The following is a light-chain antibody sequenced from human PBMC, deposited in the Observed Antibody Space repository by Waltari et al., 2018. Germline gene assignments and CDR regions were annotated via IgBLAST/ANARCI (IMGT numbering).Light chain of an antibody. CDR1: ISHPASTT. CDR2: STH. V-gene: IGLV1-44*01. Sequence: QSVLTQPPSASGTPGPRVTISPSGRISHPASTTGNWYQQPPGTAPKLLNYSTHQRPSGVPDRFSASKSGTSASLAISGLQSGDGADFYCAAWDDSLNAWVFGGGTKLTVL. J-gene: IGLJ3*02. CDR3: AAWDDSLNAWV.